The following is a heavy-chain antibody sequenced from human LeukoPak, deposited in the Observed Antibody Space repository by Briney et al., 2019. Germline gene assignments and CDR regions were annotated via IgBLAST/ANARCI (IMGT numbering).Heavy chain of an antibody. V-gene: IGHV1-18*01. CDR3: ARDNSVGDIAWWFDP. J-gene: IGHJ5*02. D-gene: IGHD3-16*02. Sequence: GASVKVSCKASGYTFNSYGISWVRQAPGQGLEWMGWISAYNGNTKYAQKLQGRVTMTRDMSTTTDYMELSSLRSEDTAVYYCARDNSVGDIAWWFDPWGQGTLVTVSS. CDR1: GYTFNSYG. CDR2: ISAYNGNT.